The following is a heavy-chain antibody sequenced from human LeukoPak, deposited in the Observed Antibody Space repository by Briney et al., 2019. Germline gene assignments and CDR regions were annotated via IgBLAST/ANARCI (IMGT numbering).Heavy chain of an antibody. V-gene: IGHV3-74*03. CDR1: GFTFSNYW. J-gene: IGHJ4*02. Sequence: GGSLRLSCAASGFTFSNYWIHWVRQAPGKGLVWVSRIDNAGSITTYADSVKGRFTIFRDNAENTLYLQMNSLRVEDTAVYYCVRSAFHAGSGNYYDYWGQGTLVTVSS. CDR2: IDNAGSIT. D-gene: IGHD3-22*01. CDR3: VRSAFHAGSGNYYDY.